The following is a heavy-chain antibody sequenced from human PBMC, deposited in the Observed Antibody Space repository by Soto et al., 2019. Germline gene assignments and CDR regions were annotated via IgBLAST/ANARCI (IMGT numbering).Heavy chain of an antibody. CDR3: ARDDSSGYRSSYYYGMDV. V-gene: IGHV4-31*03. D-gene: IGHD3-22*01. Sequence: NPSETLSLTCTVSGGSISSGGYYWSWIRQHPGKGLEWIGYIYYSGSTYYNPSLKSRVTISVDTSKNQFSLKLSSVTAADTAVYYCARDDSSGYRSSYYYGMDVWGQGTTVTVSS. CDR2: IYYSGST. J-gene: IGHJ6*02. CDR1: GGSISSGGYY.